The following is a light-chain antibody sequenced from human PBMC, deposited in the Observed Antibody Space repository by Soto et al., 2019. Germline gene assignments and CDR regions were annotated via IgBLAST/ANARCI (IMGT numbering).Light chain of an antibody. CDR2: DAS. V-gene: IGKV3-11*01. Sequence: EIVLTQSPATLSLSPGERATLSCRASQSVRSYLAWYQQKSGQAPRLLIYDASNRATGIPARFSGSGSGTDFTLTISSLEAEDFAVYYCQQRRSWPRAFGQGTKVEFK. CDR1: QSVRSY. J-gene: IGKJ1*01. CDR3: QQRRSWPRA.